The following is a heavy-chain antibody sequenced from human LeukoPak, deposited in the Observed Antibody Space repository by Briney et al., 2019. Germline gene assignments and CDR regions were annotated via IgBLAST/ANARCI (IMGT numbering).Heavy chain of an antibody. CDR2: VIHSGAT. D-gene: IGHD3-22*01. Sequence: KPSETLSLTCTVYGGSFRGHYWTWIRQSPGKGLQWIGEVIHSGATNYNPSLTSRLIISVDTSRNQFSLKLSSVTAADTAVYYCARGYDSGGYYAYFDYWGQGALVTVSS. CDR1: GGSFRGHY. J-gene: IGHJ4*02. V-gene: IGHV4-34*12. CDR3: ARGYDSGGYYAYFDY.